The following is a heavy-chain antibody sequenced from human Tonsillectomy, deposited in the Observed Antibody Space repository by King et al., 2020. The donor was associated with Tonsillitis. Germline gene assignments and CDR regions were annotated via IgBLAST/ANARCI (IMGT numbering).Heavy chain of an antibody. Sequence: QLQESGPGLVKPSQTLSLTCTVSGGSINSDAYYWNWIRQPAGKGLEWIGRINASGSTSTNPSLKSRVTISVDTSKNQFSLALSSVTAADTAVYYCAREDFGDYPYWGQGTLVTVSS. D-gene: IGHD4-17*01. J-gene: IGHJ4*02. CDR1: GGSINSDAYY. CDR3: AREDFGDYPY. CDR2: INASGST. V-gene: IGHV4-61*02.